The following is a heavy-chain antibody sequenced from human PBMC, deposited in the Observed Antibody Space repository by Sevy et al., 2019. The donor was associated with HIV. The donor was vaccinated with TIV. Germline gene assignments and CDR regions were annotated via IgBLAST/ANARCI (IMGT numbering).Heavy chain of an antibody. V-gene: IGHV1-69*04. Sequence: ASVKVSCKASGGTFSSYAISWVRQAPGQGLEWMGRIIPILGIANYAQKFQGRVTITADKSTSTVYMELSSLRSEDTAVYYCARDRGGVCYSCYYGMDVWGQGTTVTVSS. CDR3: ARDRGGVCYSCYYGMDV. D-gene: IGHD2-8*02. J-gene: IGHJ6*02. CDR1: GGTFSSYA. CDR2: IIPILGIA.